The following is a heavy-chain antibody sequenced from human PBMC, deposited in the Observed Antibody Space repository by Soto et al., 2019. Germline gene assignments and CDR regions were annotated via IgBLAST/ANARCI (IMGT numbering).Heavy chain of an antibody. D-gene: IGHD2-2*01. CDR2: IIPFFGKA. V-gene: IGHV1-69*06. CDR3: ARSALPAAINNWFDP. Sequence: QVQLVQSGAEVKKPGSSVKVSCKASGGPFSNYAINWVRQAPGLGLEWMGGIIPFFGKADFAQRFQGRVTITADKSTNTAYMELSSLRSDDTAVYYCARSALPAAINNWFDPWGQGTLVTVSS. J-gene: IGHJ5*02. CDR1: GGPFSNYA.